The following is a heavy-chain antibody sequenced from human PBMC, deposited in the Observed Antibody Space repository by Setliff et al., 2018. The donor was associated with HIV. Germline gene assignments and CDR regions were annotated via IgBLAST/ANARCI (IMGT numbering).Heavy chain of an antibody. CDR1: GFTFSSYW. J-gene: IGHJ6*03. V-gene: IGHV3-7*01. D-gene: IGHD6-6*01. CDR3: AREESTSSWGYYHYYMDV. CDR2: IKQDGNNK. Sequence: LRLSCAASGFTFSSYWMSWVRQAPGKGLEWVANIKQDGNNKQYADSMKGRFTISRDNSKNMLYLQMNSLGAEDTAVYYCAREESTSSWGYYHYYMDVWGKGTTVTVSS.